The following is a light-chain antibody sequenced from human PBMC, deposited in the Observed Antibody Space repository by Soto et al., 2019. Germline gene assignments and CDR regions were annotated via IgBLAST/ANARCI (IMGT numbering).Light chain of an antibody. CDR3: QTWGTGIQI. CDR1: SGHSSYA. J-gene: IGLJ2*01. CDR2: LNSDGSH. V-gene: IGLV4-69*01. Sequence: QPVLTQSPSASASLGASVKLTCTLSSGHSSYAIAWHQQKPEKGPRYLMKLNSDGSHSKGDGIPDRFSGSSSGAERYLTISILQSEDEADYYCQTWGTGIQIFGGGTKLPVL.